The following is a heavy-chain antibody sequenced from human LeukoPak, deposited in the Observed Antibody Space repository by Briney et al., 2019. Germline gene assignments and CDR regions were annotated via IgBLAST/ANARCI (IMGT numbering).Heavy chain of an antibody. J-gene: IGHJ4*02. Sequence: GGSLRLSCIASGFSFSGHWMHWARQLPGKGLVWVSRISPTGSTTSYADSVKGRFTVSRDNAKNTLYLQVNNLRAEDPAVYYCARGPNSNWSGLDFWGQGTLLTVSS. CDR2: ISPTGSTT. CDR3: ARGPNSNWSGLDF. V-gene: IGHV3-74*01. CDR1: GFSFSGHW. D-gene: IGHD6-6*01.